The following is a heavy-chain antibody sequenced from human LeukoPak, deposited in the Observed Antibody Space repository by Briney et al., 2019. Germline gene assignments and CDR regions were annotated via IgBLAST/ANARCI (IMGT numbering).Heavy chain of an antibody. CDR2: IYYSGST. J-gene: IGHJ4*02. CDR3: ARGIYSSGWYKGY. D-gene: IGHD6-19*01. CDR1: GGSISSSSYY. Sequence: PSETLSLTCTVSGGSISSSSYYWGWIRQPPGKGLEWIGSIYYSGSTYYNPSLKSRVTISVDTSENQFSLKLSSVTAADTAVYYCARGIYSSGWYKGYWGQGTLVTVSS. V-gene: IGHV4-39*01.